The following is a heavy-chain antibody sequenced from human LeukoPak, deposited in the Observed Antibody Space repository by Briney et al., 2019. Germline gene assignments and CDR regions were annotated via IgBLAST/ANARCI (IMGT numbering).Heavy chain of an antibody. J-gene: IGHJ1*01. CDR2: VSDSGSTT. CDR1: GFPFREYA. CDR3: AKDEKGGNSLEYFQH. Sequence: GGSLRHSCTASGFPFREYAMNWVRHAPGEALEWFVGVSDSGSTTYSEDLVKGRFTISRDNSKNTLYLQMSSLRDEDTAVYYCAKDEKGGNSLEYFQHWGQGTLVTVSS. D-gene: IGHD4-23*01. V-gene: IGHV3-23*01.